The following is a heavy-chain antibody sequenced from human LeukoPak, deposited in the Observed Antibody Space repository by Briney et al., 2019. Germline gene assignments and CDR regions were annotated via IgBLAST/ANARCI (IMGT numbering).Heavy chain of an antibody. Sequence: GGTLRLSCAASGFISNNYALSWVRQTPGKGLEWVSAISGSGRNTYYADSVKGRFTISRDNSRSTVDLQMNSLRVEDTGIYYCARDEIPSGTWGQGTMVIVSS. D-gene: IGHD6-25*01. CDR1: GFISNNYA. J-gene: IGHJ3*01. CDR2: ISGSGRNT. CDR3: ARDEIPSGT. V-gene: IGHV3-23*01.